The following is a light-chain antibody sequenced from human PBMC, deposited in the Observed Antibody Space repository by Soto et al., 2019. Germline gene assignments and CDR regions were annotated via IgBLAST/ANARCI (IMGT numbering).Light chain of an antibody. Sequence: DIQMTQSPSSLSASVGDRVTITCRASQSISSYLNWYQQKPGKAPKLLIYAASSLQSGVPSRFSGRGSGTDFTLTISSLQPEDFANYYCQQSNSTLTFGQGTKLEIK. CDR1: QSISSY. V-gene: IGKV1-39*01. CDR2: AAS. J-gene: IGKJ2*01. CDR3: QQSNSTLT.